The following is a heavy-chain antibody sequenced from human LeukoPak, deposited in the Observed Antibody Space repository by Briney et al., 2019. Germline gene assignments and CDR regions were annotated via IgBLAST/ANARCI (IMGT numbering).Heavy chain of an antibody. CDR1: GDSMSSGDYY. J-gene: IGHJ4*02. Sequence: PSETLSLTCSVSGDSMSSGDYYWNWIRQHPDKGLEWIGYISYSGSTFYHPSLDRRLSISLDTSKNQFYLKLRSVTAADTAIYYCARDGVGSGLFDYWGQGTRVTVFS. CDR3: ARDGVGSGLFDY. CDR2: ISYSGST. V-gene: IGHV4-31*03. D-gene: IGHD2-15*01.